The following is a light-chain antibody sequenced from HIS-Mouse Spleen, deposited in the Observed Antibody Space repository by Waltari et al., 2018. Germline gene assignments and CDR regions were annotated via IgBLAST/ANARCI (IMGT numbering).Light chain of an antibody. CDR3: QQYNNWWT. Sequence: EIVMTQSPATLSVSPGERATLSCRASQSVSSNLPWYQQQPGQAPRLLIYGASTRATGIPARFSGSGSGTEFTLTISSMQSEDFAVYYCQQYNNWWTFGQGTKVEIK. V-gene: IGKV3-15*01. J-gene: IGKJ1*01. CDR1: QSVSSN. CDR2: GAS.